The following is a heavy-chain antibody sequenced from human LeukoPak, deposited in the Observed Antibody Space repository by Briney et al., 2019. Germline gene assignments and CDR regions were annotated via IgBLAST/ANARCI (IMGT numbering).Heavy chain of an antibody. V-gene: IGHV3-30*18. CDR3: AKGATRAVAGILDY. CDR2: ISYDGSNK. CDR1: GFTFSSYG. Sequence: PGGSLRLSCAASGFTFSSYGMHWVRQAPGKGPEWVAVISYDGSNKYYADSVKGRFTISRDNSKNTLYLQMNSLRAEDTAVYYCAKGATRAVAGILDYWGQGTLVTVSS. J-gene: IGHJ4*02. D-gene: IGHD6-19*01.